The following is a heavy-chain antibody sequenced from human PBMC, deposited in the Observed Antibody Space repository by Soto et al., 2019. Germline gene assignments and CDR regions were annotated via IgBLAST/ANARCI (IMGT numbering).Heavy chain of an antibody. J-gene: IGHJ6*03. Sequence: QVQLQESGPGLVKPSQTLSLTCTVSGGSISSGGYYWSWIRQHPGKGLEWNGYIYYSGSTYYNPSLKSRVNISVDTSKNQFSLKLSSVTAADTAVYYCARRDSGYADYMDVWGKGTTVTVSS. V-gene: IGHV4-31*03. CDR1: GGSISSGGYY. D-gene: IGHD5-12*01. CDR2: IYYSGST. CDR3: ARRDSGYADYMDV.